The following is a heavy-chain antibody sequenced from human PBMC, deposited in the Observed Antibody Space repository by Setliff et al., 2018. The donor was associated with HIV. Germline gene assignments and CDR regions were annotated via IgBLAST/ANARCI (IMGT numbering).Heavy chain of an antibody. V-gene: IGHV4-59*12. J-gene: IGHJ4*02. D-gene: IGHD3-22*01. CDR3: ARDFISDSSGYYSSHFDC. CDR2: IYYSGST. Sequence: LSLTCTVSGGSISSYYWSWIRQPPGKGLEWIGYIYYSGSTYYNPSLKSRVTISVDTSKNQFSLKLSSVTAADTAVYYCARDFISDSSGYYSSHFDCWGQGTLVTVSS. CDR1: GGSISSYY.